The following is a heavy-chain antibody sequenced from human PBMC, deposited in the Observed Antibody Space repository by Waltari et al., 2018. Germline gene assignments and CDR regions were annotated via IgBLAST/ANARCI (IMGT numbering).Heavy chain of an antibody. V-gene: IGHV4-34*01. Sequence: QVQLQQWGAGLLKPSETLSLTCAVYGGSFSDYYWSWIRQPPGKGREWIGEINHSGSTNYPPYLKSRLTMSVDTPRNQFSLRLRSVNAADTAVYFCARGRGGYSYGASRYYYYMDVWDKGTTVIISS. CDR1: GGSFSDYY. CDR3: ARGRGGYSYGASRYYYYMDV. CDR2: INHSGST. J-gene: IGHJ6*03. D-gene: IGHD5-18*01.